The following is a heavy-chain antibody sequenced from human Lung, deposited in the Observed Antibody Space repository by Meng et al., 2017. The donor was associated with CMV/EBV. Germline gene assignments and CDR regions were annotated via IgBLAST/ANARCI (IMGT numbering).Heavy chain of an antibody. Sequence: GGSXRLSCAASGFTFSDHHMDWVRQAPGRGLEWVGEIKKKADSYTTHYAASMKGRFTISRDDSKNSVYLQLSSLKTEDSAVYYCADLAEAFGMDVWGQGTTVTVSS. CDR1: GFTFSDHH. D-gene: IGHD6-19*01. V-gene: IGHV3-72*01. CDR3: ADLAEAFGMDV. J-gene: IGHJ6*02. CDR2: IKKKADSYTT.